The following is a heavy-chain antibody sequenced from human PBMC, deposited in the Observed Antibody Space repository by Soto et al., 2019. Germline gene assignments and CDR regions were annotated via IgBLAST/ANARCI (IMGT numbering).Heavy chain of an antibody. CDR2: IYPGDSDT. V-gene: IGHV5-51*01. D-gene: IGHD3-9*01. J-gene: IGHJ6*03. CDR1: GYSFTSYW. CDR3: ARPAPLDIVTGYEHQSYYVED. Sequence: GESLKISCKGSGYSFTSYWIGWVRQMPGKGLEWMGIIYPGDSDTRYSPSFQGQVTISTDKSISTAYLQWSSLKASDTAMYYCARPAPLDIVTGYEHQSYYVEDWGKGTTVTVS.